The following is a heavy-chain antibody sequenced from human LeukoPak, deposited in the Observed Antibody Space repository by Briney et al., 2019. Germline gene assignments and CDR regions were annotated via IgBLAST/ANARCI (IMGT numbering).Heavy chain of an antibody. CDR3: TRDVGASRFDS. V-gene: IGHV1-69*04. J-gene: IGHJ5*01. Sequence: SVKVSCKASGGTFSSYAISWVRQAPGQGLEWMGRIIPIFGIANYAQKFQGRVTITADKSTSTAYMELRSLKSDDTAVYYCTRDVGASRFDSWGQGTLVTVSP. CDR2: IIPIFGIA. CDR1: GGTFSSYA. D-gene: IGHD1-26*01.